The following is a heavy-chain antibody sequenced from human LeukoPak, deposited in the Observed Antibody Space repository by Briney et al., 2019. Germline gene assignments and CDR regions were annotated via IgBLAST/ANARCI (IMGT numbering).Heavy chain of an antibody. V-gene: IGHV3-7*01. CDR3: ARGRYYFES. Sequence: GGSLRLSCAASGFTFRSYWMSWVRQAPGKGLEWVANIKLDGSEKYYVDSVKGRFTISRDNAKDSLYLQMTSLRAEDTAAYYCARGRYYFESWGEGTQVTVSS. J-gene: IGHJ4*02. CDR1: GFTFRSYW. CDR2: IKLDGSEK.